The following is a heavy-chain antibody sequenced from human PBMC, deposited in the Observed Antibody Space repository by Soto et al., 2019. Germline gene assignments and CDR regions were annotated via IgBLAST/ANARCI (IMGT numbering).Heavy chain of an antibody. V-gene: IGHV4-59*08. CDR2: FYYTGIT. CDR3: ATHVVESLSWGERAHNFDH. J-gene: IGHJ4*02. D-gene: IGHD3-16*01. CDR1: GGSISNYY. Sequence: SETLSLTCTVSGGSISNYYWSWIRQPPGKGLEWIGYFYYTGITNYNPSLKSRISMSVDTSKNPFSLKLSSVTAADTAVYYCATHVVESLSWGERAHNFDHGGQETLVTLSP.